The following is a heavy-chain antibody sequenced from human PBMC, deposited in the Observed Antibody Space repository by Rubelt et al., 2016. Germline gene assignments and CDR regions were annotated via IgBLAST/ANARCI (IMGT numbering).Heavy chain of an antibody. Sequence: GGGLVQPGGSLRLSCTASGFTFTSYSMNWVRQAPGKGLEWVSFITASTTTIYYADSVKGRFTISRDNAKNSLYLALYSLKAEDTALYYCAREIVGGTTLFDYWGQGTLVTVAS. CDR1: GFTFTSYS. V-gene: IGHV3-48*04. D-gene: IGHD1-26*01. CDR3: AREIVGGTTLFDY. J-gene: IGHJ4*02. CDR2: ITASTTTI.